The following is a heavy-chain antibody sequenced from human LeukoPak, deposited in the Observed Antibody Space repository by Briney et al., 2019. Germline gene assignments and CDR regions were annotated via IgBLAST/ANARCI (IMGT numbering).Heavy chain of an antibody. CDR1: AFTFSDYY. D-gene: IGHD2-2*03. CDR3: ARAMDSYFDF. CDR2: INSIGTTM. Sequence: PGGSLRLSCAASAFTFSDYYMTWIRQAPGKGLEWVSYINSIGTTMYYADSVKGRFTISRDNADNSLYLQMNSLRAEDTAVYYCARAMDSYFDFWGQGTLVTVSS. J-gene: IGHJ4*02. V-gene: IGHV3-11*01.